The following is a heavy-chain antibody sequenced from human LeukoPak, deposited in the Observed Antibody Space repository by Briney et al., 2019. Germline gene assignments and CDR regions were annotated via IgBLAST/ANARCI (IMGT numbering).Heavy chain of an antibody. CDR1: GGFFSGYY. V-gene: IGHV4-34*01. Sequence: SETLSLTCAVYGGFFSGYYWSWIRQPPGKGLEWIGEINHSGSTNYNPSLKSRVTISVDTSKNQFSLKLSSVTAADTAVYYCARGSTVVTPCDYWGQGTLVTVSS. CDR2: INHSGST. D-gene: IGHD4-23*01. CDR3: ARGSTVVTPCDY. J-gene: IGHJ4*02.